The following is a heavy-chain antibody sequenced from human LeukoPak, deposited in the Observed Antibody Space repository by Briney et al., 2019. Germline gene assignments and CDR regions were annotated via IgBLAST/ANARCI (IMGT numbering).Heavy chain of an antibody. V-gene: IGHV4-59*01. D-gene: IGHD3-9*01. Sequence: KASETLSLTCAVSGGSITGYYWSWIRQPPGKGLECLGYIYYSGNTNYNPSLKSRVTISVDTSKSQFSLNLSSVTAADTAVYYCARAGYNILTGYLGVFDFWGQGTMVTVSS. J-gene: IGHJ3*01. CDR1: GGSITGYY. CDR3: ARAGYNILTGYLGVFDF. CDR2: IYYSGNT.